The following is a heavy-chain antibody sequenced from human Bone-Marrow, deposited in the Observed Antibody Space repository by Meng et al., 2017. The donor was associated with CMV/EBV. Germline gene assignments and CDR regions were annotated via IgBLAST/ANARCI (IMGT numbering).Heavy chain of an antibody. CDR1: GYMFTNYG. CDR3: ARDIRAARTGFYHYGMDV. J-gene: IGHJ6*02. Sequence: ASVKVSCKASGYMFTNYGIPWVRQGPGQGLEWVGWISAYDGNTVYAQKFYGRITMTTDTSTTTAYMEVRSLRSDDTAIYYCARDIRAARTGFYHYGMDVWGQGTTVTGSS. CDR2: ISAYDGNT. V-gene: IGHV1-18*01. D-gene: IGHD6-6*01.